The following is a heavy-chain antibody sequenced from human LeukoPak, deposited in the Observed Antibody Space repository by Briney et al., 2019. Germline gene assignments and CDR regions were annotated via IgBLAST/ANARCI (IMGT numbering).Heavy chain of an antibody. CDR1: GGSISSSTFY. J-gene: IGHJ4*02. D-gene: IGHD6-6*01. Sequence: SSETLSLTCTVSGGSISSSTFYWGWIRQPPGKGLEWIGSLYYSGSTYYNPSLKSRVAISVDTSKNQFSLKLSSVTAADTAVYYCARIEYSSSCDYWGQGTLVTVSS. V-gene: IGHV4-39*01. CDR2: LYYSGST. CDR3: ARIEYSSSCDY.